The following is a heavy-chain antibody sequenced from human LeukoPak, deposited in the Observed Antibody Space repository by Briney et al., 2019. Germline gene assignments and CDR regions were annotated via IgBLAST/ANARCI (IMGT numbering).Heavy chain of an antibody. CDR3: AKGRVGHSPGYYYGNDAFDI. V-gene: IGHV3-23*01. J-gene: IGHJ3*02. CDR2: VSGSGDNT. CDR1: GFTFSRFG. Sequence: PGGSLRLSCAASGFTFSRFGMTWVRQAPGKGLEWVSAVSGSGDNTFYADSVKGRFTISRDNSKNMLDLQMNSLRAEDTAVYYCAKGRVGHSPGYYYGNDAFDIWGQGTMVTVSS. D-gene: IGHD3-22*01.